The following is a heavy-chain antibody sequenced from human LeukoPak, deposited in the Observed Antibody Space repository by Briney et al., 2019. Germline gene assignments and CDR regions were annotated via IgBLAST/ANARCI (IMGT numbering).Heavy chain of an antibody. CDR3: ARDTYYYGSGSYDY. J-gene: IGHJ4*02. CDR1: GYTFTSYG. D-gene: IGHD3-10*01. Sequence: GAPVKVSCKASGYTFTSYGISWVRQAPGQGLEWMGWISAYNGNTNYAQKLQGRVTMTTDTSTSTGYKELRSLRSDDTAVYYCARDTYYYGSGSYDYWGQGTLVTVSS. V-gene: IGHV1-18*04. CDR2: ISAYNGNT.